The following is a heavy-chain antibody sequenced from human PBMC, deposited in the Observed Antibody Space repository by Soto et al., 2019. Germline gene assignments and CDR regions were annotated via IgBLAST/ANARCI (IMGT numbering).Heavy chain of an antibody. J-gene: IGHJ4*02. CDR3: ARHLPLSALTEVWPDS. V-gene: IGHV5-51*01. CDR2: IYPGDSDT. CDR1: GYSFTSYW. Sequence: LGESLKISCKGSGYSFTSYWSGWVRQMPGKGLEWMGIIYPGDSDTRYSPSFQGQVTMSADKSISTAYLQWSSLKASDTAMYYCARHLPLSALTEVWPDSWGQGTRVTVSS. D-gene: IGHD3-9*01.